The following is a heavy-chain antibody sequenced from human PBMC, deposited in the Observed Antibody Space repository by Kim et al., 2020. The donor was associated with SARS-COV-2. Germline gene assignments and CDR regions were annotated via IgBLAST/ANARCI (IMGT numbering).Heavy chain of an antibody. Sequence: NYAQKFQGRVTITADKSTSTAYMELSSLRSEDTAVYYCAREDTAMAPFDYWGQGTLVTVSS. J-gene: IGHJ4*02. V-gene: IGHV1-69*04. D-gene: IGHD5-18*01. CDR3: AREDTAMAPFDY.